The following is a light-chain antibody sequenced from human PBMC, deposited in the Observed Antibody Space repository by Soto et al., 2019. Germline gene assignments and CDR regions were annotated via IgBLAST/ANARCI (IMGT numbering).Light chain of an antibody. CDR3: CSYANSGTFV. Sequence: SDQSQPAAGAGSLGQSITISSTGTNSDIVSRNLVSWYQQHPGIAPKLINCEGTRRASGISHRFSGSRSGNPAYLTISGLRAEDEADYYCCSYANSGTFVFGTGTKVTVL. CDR2: EGT. V-gene: IGLV2-23*01. J-gene: IGLJ1*01. CDR1: NSDIVSRNL.